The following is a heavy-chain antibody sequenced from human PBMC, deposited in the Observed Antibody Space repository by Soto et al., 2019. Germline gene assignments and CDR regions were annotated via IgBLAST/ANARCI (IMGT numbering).Heavy chain of an antibody. CDR1: GFTFSSYS. V-gene: IGHV3-21*01. CDR2: ISSSSSYI. D-gene: IGHD6-19*01. Sequence: EVQLVESGGGLVKPGGSLRLSCAASGFTFSSYSMNWVRQAPGKGLEWVSSISSSSSYIYYADSVKGRFTISRDNAKNSLYLQMNSLRAEDTAVYYCARDAYSRGWIYFQHWGQGTLVTVSS. J-gene: IGHJ1*01. CDR3: ARDAYSRGWIYFQH.